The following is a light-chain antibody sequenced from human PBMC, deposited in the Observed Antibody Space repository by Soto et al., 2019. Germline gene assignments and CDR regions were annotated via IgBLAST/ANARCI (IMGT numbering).Light chain of an antibody. Sequence: DIQITQSPSSRASSVSGRGNITCKASQDSSNYLNWYQQKPGKAPKLLIYDASNLETGVTSRFSGSGSGTDFTFTISSLQHEDIATYYCQQYDNLPLTFGGGTKVDIK. J-gene: IGKJ4*01. CDR2: DAS. CDR3: QQYDNLPLT. V-gene: IGKV1-33*01. CDR1: QDSSNY.